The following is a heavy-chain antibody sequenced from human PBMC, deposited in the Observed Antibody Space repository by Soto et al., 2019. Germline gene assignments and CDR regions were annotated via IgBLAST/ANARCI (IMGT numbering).Heavy chain of an antibody. CDR2: INPNSGGT. D-gene: IGHD3-10*01. CDR1: GYTFTGYY. CDR3: ARDGANYYGSGELYYYYYYMDV. J-gene: IGHJ6*03. V-gene: IGHV1-2*04. Sequence: QVQLVQSGAEVKKPGASVKVSCKASGYTFTGYYMHWVRQAPGQGLEWMGWINPNSGGTNYAQKFQGWGNMTRDTSISTAYMELSRLRSDDTAVYYCARDGANYYGSGELYYYYYYMDVWGKGTTVTVSS.